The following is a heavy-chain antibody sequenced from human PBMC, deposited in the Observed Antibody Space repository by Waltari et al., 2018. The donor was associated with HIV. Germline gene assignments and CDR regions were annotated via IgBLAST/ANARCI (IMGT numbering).Heavy chain of an antibody. J-gene: IGHJ6*02. CDR3: ASIAYCGGDCYPRGMDV. D-gene: IGHD2-21*02. Sequence: EVQLVASGGGLVQPGGSLRLSCAAAGFTVCSDYMSWVRQAPGKGLGWVSVIYSGGSTYYADSVKGRFTISRDNSKNTLYLQMNSLRAEDTAVYYCASIAYCGGDCYPRGMDVWGQGTTVTVSS. CDR1: GFTVCSDY. CDR2: IYSGGST. V-gene: IGHV3-66*01.